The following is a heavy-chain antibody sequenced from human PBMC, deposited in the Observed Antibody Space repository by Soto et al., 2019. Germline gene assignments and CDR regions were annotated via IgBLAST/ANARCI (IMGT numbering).Heavy chain of an antibody. CDR2: IPSKTNTYAT. CDR1: GFTFSGST. J-gene: IGHJ4*02. V-gene: IGHV3-73*02. Sequence: EVQLVESGGGLVQPXGSLKLSCAASGFTFSGSTIHWVRQTSGKGLXWVGSIPSKTNTYATAYAASVKGRFXXXXXXSXXXXXXXXXXXXXXDTAVYYCTRQHLDVPVASAIDYWGQGTLVTVXS. D-gene: IGHD3-10*01. CDR3: TRQHLDVPVASAIDY.